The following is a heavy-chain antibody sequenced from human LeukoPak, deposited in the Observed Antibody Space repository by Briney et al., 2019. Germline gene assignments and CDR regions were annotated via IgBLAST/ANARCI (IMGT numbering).Heavy chain of an antibody. Sequence: SETLSLTCAVYGGSFSGYYWSWIRQPPGKGLEWIGEINHSGSTNYNPSLKSRVTISVDTSKNQFSLKLSSVTAADTAVYYCARGRRVYYDILTGSFHYFDYWGQGTLVTVSS. D-gene: IGHD3-9*01. CDR3: ARGRRVYYDILTGSFHYFDY. V-gene: IGHV4-34*01. CDR2: INHSGST. J-gene: IGHJ4*02. CDR1: GGSFSGYY.